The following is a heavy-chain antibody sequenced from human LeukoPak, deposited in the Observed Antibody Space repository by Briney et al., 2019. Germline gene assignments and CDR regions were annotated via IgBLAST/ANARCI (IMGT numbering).Heavy chain of an antibody. V-gene: IGHV4-34*01. D-gene: IGHD3-10*01. J-gene: IGHJ6*03. CDR2: INHSGST. CDR1: GFTFSTYE. CDR3: ARRRGVWFGEGVGYYYYYYMDV. Sequence: GSLRLSCAASGFTFSTYEMNWVRQAPGKGLEWIGEINHSGSTNYNPSLKSRVTISVDTSKNQFSLKLSSVTAADTAVYYCARRRGVWFGEGVGYYYYYYMDVWGKGTTVTISS.